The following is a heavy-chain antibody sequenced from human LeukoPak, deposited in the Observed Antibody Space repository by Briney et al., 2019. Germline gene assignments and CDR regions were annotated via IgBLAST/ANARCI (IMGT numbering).Heavy chain of an antibody. D-gene: IGHD3-10*01. V-gene: IGHV3-11*06. Sequence: GGPLRLSCAASGFTFSDYYMSCIRQAPGKGLEWVSYISSSSSYTNYADSVKGRFTISRDNAKNSLYLQMNSLRAEDTAVYYCARLAYSMVRGVYYFDYWGQGTLVTVSS. CDR1: GFTFSDYY. J-gene: IGHJ4*02. CDR3: ARLAYSMVRGVYYFDY. CDR2: ISSSSSYT.